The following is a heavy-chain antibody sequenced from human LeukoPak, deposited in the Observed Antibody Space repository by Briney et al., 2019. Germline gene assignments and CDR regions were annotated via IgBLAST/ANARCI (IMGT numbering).Heavy chain of an antibody. Sequence: GGSLRLSCAASGFIFSSYSMNWVRQAPGKGLEWVSYISSSSSTIYYADAVKGRFTISRDNAKSSLNLQMNSLGAEDTAVYYCARLTPHGLNWFDPWGQGTLVTVSS. V-gene: IGHV3-48*01. CDR3: ARLTPHGLNWFDP. CDR1: GFIFSSYS. D-gene: IGHD1-14*01. CDR2: ISSSSSTI. J-gene: IGHJ5*02.